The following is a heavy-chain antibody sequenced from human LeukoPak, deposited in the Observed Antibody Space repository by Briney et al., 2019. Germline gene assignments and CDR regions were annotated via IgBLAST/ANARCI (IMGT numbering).Heavy chain of an antibody. Sequence: APVKVSCKASGYTFTGYYMHWVRQAPGQGLEWMGRINPNSGGTNYAQKFQGRVTMTRDTSISTAYMELSRLRSDDTAVYYCARELGLRRENDDYWGQGTLVTVSS. CDR3: ARELGLRRENDDY. V-gene: IGHV1-2*06. CDR2: INPNSGGT. CDR1: GYTFTGYY. J-gene: IGHJ4*02. D-gene: IGHD5-12*01.